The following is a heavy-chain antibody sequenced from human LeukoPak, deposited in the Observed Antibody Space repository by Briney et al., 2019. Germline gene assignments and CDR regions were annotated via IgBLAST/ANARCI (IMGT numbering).Heavy chain of an antibody. J-gene: IGHJ4*02. V-gene: IGHV4-4*07. CDR3: ARGPYQYYFDY. D-gene: IGHD2-2*01. CDR2: IYTSGTT. CDR1: GSSISNYY. Sequence: PSETLSLTCTVSGSSISNYYWSWIRQPAGKGLEWIGRIYTSGTTNSNPSLKSRVTVSVDTAKNQFSLKLSSVTAADTAVYYCARGPYQYYFDYWGQGTLVTVSS.